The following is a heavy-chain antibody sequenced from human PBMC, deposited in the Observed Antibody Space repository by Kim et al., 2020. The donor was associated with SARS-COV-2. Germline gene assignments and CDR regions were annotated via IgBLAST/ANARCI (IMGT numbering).Heavy chain of an antibody. Sequence: DSVKGRFTISNDKSKNTLDLQMNGMRAEDTAVYYWARDGSGGSCSRLDYWGQGTLVTVSS. CDR3: ARDGSGGSCSRLDY. J-gene: IGHJ4*02. D-gene: IGHD2-15*01. V-gene: IGHV3-30*07.